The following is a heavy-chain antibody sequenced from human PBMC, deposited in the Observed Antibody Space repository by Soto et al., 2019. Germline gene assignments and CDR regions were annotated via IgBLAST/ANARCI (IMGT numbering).Heavy chain of an antibody. D-gene: IGHD5-18*01. Sequence: SVKVSCKASGGAFSSYAISWVRQAPGQGLEWMGGIIPIFGTANYAQKFQGRVTITADESTSTAYMELSSLRSEDTAVYYCARVPPGAMVPFDYWGQGXLVTVYS. V-gene: IGHV1-69*13. CDR3: ARVPPGAMVPFDY. J-gene: IGHJ4*02. CDR1: GGAFSSYA. CDR2: IIPIFGTA.